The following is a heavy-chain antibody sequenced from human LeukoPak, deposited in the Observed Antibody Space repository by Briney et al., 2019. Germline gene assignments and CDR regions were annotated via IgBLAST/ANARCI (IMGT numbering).Heavy chain of an antibody. V-gene: IGHV4-34*01. J-gene: IGHJ6*02. CDR1: GGSFSGYY. CDR3: ARYGDAQYYYYGMDV. CDR2: INHSGST. D-gene: IGHD5-24*01. Sequence: SETLSLTCAVYGGSFSGYYWSWIRQPPGKGLEWIGEINHSGSTNYNPSLKSRVTISVDTSKNQFSLKLSSVTAADTAVYYCARYGDAQYYYYGMDVWGQGTTVTVSS.